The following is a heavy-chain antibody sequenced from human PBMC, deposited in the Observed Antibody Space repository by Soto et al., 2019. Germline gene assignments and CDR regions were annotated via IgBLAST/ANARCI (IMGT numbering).Heavy chain of an antibody. CDR2: ISYDGENQ. J-gene: IGHJ5*02. V-gene: IGHV3-30*04. Sequence: TGGSLRLSCAASGFSFSHYAMHWVRQPPGKGLEWVALISYDGENQYFTDSVRGRFTISRDNSKTAVYLEMNDLRLDDTATYYCVSPHSESSNAFDLWGQGTLVTVSS. D-gene: IGHD3-10*01. CDR3: VSPHSESSNAFDL. CDR1: GFSFSHYA.